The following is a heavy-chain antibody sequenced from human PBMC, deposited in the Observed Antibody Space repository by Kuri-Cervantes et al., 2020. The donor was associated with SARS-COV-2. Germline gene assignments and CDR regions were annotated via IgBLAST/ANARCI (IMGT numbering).Heavy chain of an antibody. Sequence: GESLKISCAASRFTVSDYYMSWVRQAPGEGLEWLASISTSGYTIYYADSVKGRFAISRDNAKNSLCLQMNSLRAEDTALYYCARWDYGDYYFDYWGQGTLVTVSS. V-gene: IGHV3-11*01. CDR1: RFTVSDYY. J-gene: IGHJ4*02. CDR2: ISTSGYTI. D-gene: IGHD4-17*01. CDR3: ARWDYGDYYFDY.